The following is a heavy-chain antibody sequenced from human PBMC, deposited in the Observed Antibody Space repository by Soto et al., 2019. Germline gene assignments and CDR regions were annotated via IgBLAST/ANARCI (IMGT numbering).Heavy chain of an antibody. D-gene: IGHD3-22*01. J-gene: IGHJ4*02. CDR3: AKDRVYYYDSSGSYFDR. CDR2: LSYDGNDH. V-gene: IGHV3-30*02. CDR1: GFPFSSYA. Sequence: GGSLRLSCSTSGFPFSSYAMHWVRLAPGKGLEWVAFLSYDGNDHYYADSVKGRFTISRDNSWKTLYLQMNSLTTEDTAMYYCAKDRVYYYDSSGSYFDRWGQGTLVTVST.